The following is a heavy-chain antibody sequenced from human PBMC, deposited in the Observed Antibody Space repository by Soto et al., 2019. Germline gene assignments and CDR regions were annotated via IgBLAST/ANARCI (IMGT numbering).Heavy chain of an antibody. CDR1: GYSFDTFG. D-gene: IGHD2-15*01. CDR2: ISIEKGDT. J-gene: IGHJ2*01. Sequence: QVQVVQSGAEVKKPGASVKVACKASGYSFDTFGMSWVRQAPGQGLEWMGWISIEKGDTNSAQKFQDRVTLTTDSSASTAYMELRSLTSDDTAVYYCARCYCSGGSCFPCWHFDLWGRGTLVTVSS. CDR3: ARCYCSGGSCFPCWHFDL. V-gene: IGHV1-18*01.